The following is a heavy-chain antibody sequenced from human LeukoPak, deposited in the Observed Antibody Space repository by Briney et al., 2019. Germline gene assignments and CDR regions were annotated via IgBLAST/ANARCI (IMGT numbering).Heavy chain of an antibody. CDR1: GFTFSSYA. CDR2: IGGSGGST. D-gene: IGHD2-2*01. Sequence: GGSLRLSCAASGFTFSSYAMSWVRQAPGKGLEWVSSIGGSGGSTYYADSVKGRFTISRDNSKNTLYLQMNSLRAEDTAVYYCAKDQGCSSTSCYSWAYYYYGMDVWGQGTTVTVSS. V-gene: IGHV3-23*01. J-gene: IGHJ6*02. CDR3: AKDQGCSSTSCYSWAYYYYGMDV.